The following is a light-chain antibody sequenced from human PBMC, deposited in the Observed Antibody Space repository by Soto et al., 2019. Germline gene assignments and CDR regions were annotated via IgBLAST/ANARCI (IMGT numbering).Light chain of an antibody. CDR3: SSYAGSKNLV. CDR2: EVS. Sequence: QSVLTQPPSASGSPGQSVTVSCTGTSSDVGGYNSVSWYQQHPGKAPKLIIYEVSKRPSGVPDRFSASKSDNTASLTVSGLQAEDEAHYYCSSYAGSKNLVFGGGTQLTVL. CDR1: SSDVGGYNS. J-gene: IGLJ7*01. V-gene: IGLV2-8*01.